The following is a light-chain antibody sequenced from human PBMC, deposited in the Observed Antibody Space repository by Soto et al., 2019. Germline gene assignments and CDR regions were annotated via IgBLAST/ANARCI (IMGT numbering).Light chain of an antibody. Sequence: DSQMTQSPSTLSASVGHRLTITCRASHWIDDWLAWYQQKPGKAPNIMINKASSLEYGVPSRFSGSKYETEFTLTISSLQTEDFATYYCQQYYRYPPAFGPGTKVDIK. CDR3: QQYYRYPPA. CDR2: KAS. CDR1: HWIDDW. V-gene: IGKV1-5*03. J-gene: IGKJ3*01.